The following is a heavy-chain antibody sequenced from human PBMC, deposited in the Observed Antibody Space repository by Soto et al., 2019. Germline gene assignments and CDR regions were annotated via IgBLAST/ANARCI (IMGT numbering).Heavy chain of an antibody. CDR2: IYYSGST. V-gene: IGHV4-31*03. Sequence: QVQLQESGPGLVKPSQTLSLTCTVSGGSISSGGYYWSWIRQHPGKGLEWIGYIYYSGSTYYNPSFESRVTITVDTSKNQFSLKLRSVTAADTAVYYCARDRGITMVWGVRFAFDIWGQGTMVTVSS. D-gene: IGHD3-10*01. J-gene: IGHJ3*02. CDR3: ARDRGITMVWGVRFAFDI. CDR1: GGSISSGGYY.